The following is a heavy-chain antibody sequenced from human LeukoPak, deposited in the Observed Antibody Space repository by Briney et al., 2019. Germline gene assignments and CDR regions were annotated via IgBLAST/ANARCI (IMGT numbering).Heavy chain of an antibody. CDR1: GYTFTSYD. V-gene: IGHV1-8*01. CDR2: MNPNSGNT. Sequence: ASVKVSCKASGYTFTSYDINWVRQATGQGLEWMGWMNPNSGNTGYAQKFQGRVTMTRNTSISTAYMELSRLRSEDTAVYYCARYPEYYDFWSGYYSYYYYGMDVWGQGTTVTVSS. J-gene: IGHJ6*02. CDR3: ARYPEYYDFWSGYYSYYYYGMDV. D-gene: IGHD3-3*01.